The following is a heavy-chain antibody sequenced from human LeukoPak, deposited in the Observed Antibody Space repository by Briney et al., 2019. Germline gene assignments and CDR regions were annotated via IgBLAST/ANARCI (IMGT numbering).Heavy chain of an antibody. Sequence: GESLKISCKTSVFSFTNYWIAWVRQMPGEGLEWMGSIYPGDSDTRYNPSFQGQVTISADRSIRTAYLQWSSLKASDIAMYYCARRGGGNTGGFYFDYWGQGSLVTVSS. V-gene: IGHV5-51*01. J-gene: IGHJ4*02. D-gene: IGHD5-18*01. CDR2: IYPGDSDT. CDR3: ARRGGGNTGGFYFDY. CDR1: VFSFTNYW.